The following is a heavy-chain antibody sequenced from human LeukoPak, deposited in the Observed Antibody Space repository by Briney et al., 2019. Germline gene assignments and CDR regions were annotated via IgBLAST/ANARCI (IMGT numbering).Heavy chain of an antibody. Sequence: GGSLRLSCAASGFTFSSYGIHWVRQAPGKGLEWVAVIWYDGSNKYYADSVKGRFTISRDNSKNTLYLQMNSLRAEDTAVYYCAKTFEWELPNSFDYWGQGTLVTVSS. CDR1: GFTFSSYG. D-gene: IGHD1-26*01. J-gene: IGHJ4*02. V-gene: IGHV3-30*02. CDR2: IWYDGSNK. CDR3: AKTFEWELPNSFDY.